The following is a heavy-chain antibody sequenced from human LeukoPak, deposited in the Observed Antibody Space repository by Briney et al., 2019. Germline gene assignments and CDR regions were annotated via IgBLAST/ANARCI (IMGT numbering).Heavy chain of an antibody. Sequence: NPGGSLRLSCAASGFTFSSYSMNWVRQAPGKGLEWASSISSSSSYIYYADSVKGRFTISRDNAKNSLYLQMNSLRAEDTAVYYCAKYQYPNWFDPWGQGTLVTVSS. J-gene: IGHJ5*02. V-gene: IGHV3-21*04. CDR3: AKYQYPNWFDP. D-gene: IGHD2-2*02. CDR1: GFTFSSYS. CDR2: ISSSSSYI.